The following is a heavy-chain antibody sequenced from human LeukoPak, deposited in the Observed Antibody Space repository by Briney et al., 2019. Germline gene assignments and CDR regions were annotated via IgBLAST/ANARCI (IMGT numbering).Heavy chain of an antibody. Sequence: GASVKVSCKASGYTFTGYYMHWVRQAPGQGLEWMGWINPNSGGTNYAQKFQGRVTMTRDTSISTAYMELSRLRSDDTAVYYCARGSAENYYDSQDAFDIWGQGTMVTVSS. D-gene: IGHD3-22*01. CDR2: INPNSGGT. V-gene: IGHV1-2*02. CDR1: GYTFTGYY. J-gene: IGHJ3*02. CDR3: ARGSAENYYDSQDAFDI.